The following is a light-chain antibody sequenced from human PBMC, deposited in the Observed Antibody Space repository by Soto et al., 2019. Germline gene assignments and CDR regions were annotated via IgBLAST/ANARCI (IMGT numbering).Light chain of an antibody. CDR2: KAS. CDR3: QQYNSYPYT. V-gene: IGKV1-5*03. J-gene: IGKJ2*01. Sequence: DIQMTQSPSTLSASVGDRVTITCRASQSISSWLAWYQQKPGKAPNLLIYKASSLQSGVPSRFSGSGSGTEFALIITSLQPDDLATYYCQQYNSYPYTFGQGTKLEIK. CDR1: QSISSW.